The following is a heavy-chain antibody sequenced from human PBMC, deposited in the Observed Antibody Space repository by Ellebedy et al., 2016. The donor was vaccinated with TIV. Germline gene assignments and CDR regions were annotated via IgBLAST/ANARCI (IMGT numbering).Heavy chain of an antibody. CDR3: ARGPRFGESSFDY. D-gene: IGHD3-10*01. CDR1: GFTFSSYS. J-gene: IGHJ4*02. V-gene: IGHV3-48*02. Sequence: GESLKISCAASGFTFSSYSMNWVRQAPGKGLERVSHISLSSSTIYYADSVKGRFTISRDNAKNSLSLQMNSLRDEDTAVYYCARGPRFGESSFDYWGQGTLVTVSS. CDR2: ISLSSSTI.